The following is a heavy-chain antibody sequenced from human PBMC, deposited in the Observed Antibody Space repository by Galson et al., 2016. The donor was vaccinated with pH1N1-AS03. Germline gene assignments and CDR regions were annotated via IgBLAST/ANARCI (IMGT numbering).Heavy chain of an antibody. CDR3: ARDFGSGHYMNYYNYGMDI. D-gene: IGHD3-10*01. J-gene: IGHJ6*02. Sequence: SVKVSCKASGYSFINYGVSWVRQARGQGLEWMGWISTHNDKTEYSQKFQARVTLTTDKSRSTAYMELRGLRSDDPAVYFCARDFGSGHYMNYYNYGMDIWGQGTTVTVSS. CDR2: ISTHNDKT. V-gene: IGHV1-18*01. CDR1: GYSFINYG.